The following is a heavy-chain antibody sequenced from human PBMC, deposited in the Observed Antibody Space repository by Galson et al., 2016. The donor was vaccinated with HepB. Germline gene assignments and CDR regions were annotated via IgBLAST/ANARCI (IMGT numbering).Heavy chain of an antibody. D-gene: IGHD1-26*01. Sequence: SLRLSCAASGFTVSNNYMTWVRQAPGRGLEWVSGIYSGGNTVYANSVRGRFTISRDSSNNTLYLLMNSLRAEDTAVYYCATHARSYDWGQGTLVTVSS. V-gene: IGHV3-53*01. CDR2: IYSGGNT. CDR3: ATHARSYD. CDR1: GFTVSNNY. J-gene: IGHJ4*02.